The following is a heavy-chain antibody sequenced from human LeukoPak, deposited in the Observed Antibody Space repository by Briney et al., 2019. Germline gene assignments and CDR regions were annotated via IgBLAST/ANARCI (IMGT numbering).Heavy chain of an antibody. CDR3: ASSDCSGGSCYLDY. J-gene: IGHJ4*02. CDR2: INPNSGGT. CDR1: GYTFTGYY. Sequence: GASVKVSCKASGYTFTGYYMHWVRQAPGQGLEWMGRINPNSGGTNYAQKFQGRVTMTRDMSISTAYMELSRLRSDDTAVYYCASSDCSGGSCYLDYWGQGTLVTVSS. V-gene: IGHV1-2*06. D-gene: IGHD2-15*01.